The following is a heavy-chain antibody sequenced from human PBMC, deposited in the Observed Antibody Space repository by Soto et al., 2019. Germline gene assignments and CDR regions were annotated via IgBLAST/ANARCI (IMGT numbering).Heavy chain of an antibody. CDR2: IYYSGIT. J-gene: IGHJ6*02. V-gene: IGHV4-61*01. D-gene: IGHD3-10*01. Sequence: KTSETLSLTCTVSGGSVSSGSYYWSWIPQPPGKGLEWIGYIYYSGITNYNPSLKSRVTISVDTSKNQFSLKLSSVTAADTPVYYCAKDSMVRGIFYYYYGMDVWGQGTTVTVSS. CDR3: AKDSMVRGIFYYYYGMDV. CDR1: GGSVSSGSYY.